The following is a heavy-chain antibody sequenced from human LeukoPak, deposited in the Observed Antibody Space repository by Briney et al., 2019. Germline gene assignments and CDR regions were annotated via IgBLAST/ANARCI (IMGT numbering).Heavy chain of an antibody. CDR2: ISSSSSYI. J-gene: IGHJ4*02. CDR3: ARVRDSSGYYGTCYFDY. D-gene: IGHD3-22*01. Sequence: GGSLRLSCAASGFTFSSCSMNWVRQAPGKGLEWVSSISSSSSYIYYADSVKGRFTISRDNAKNSLYLQMNSLRAEDTAVYYCARVRDSSGYYGTCYFDYWGQGTLVTVSS. CDR1: GFTFSSCS. V-gene: IGHV3-21*01.